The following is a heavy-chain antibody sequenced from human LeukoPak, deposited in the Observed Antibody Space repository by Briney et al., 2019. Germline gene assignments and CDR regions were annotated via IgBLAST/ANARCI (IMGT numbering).Heavy chain of an antibody. V-gene: IGHV3-21*01. CDR3: AGGYGDYGNY. J-gene: IGHJ4*02. D-gene: IGHD4-17*01. CDR2: ISSSSSYI. CDR1: GFTFSSYA. Sequence: PGGSLRLSCAPSGFTFSSYAMIWVRQAPGEGLEWVSSISSSSSYIYYADSVKGRFTISRDSAKNSLYLQMNSLRAEDTAVYYCAGGYGDYGNYWGQGTLVTVSS.